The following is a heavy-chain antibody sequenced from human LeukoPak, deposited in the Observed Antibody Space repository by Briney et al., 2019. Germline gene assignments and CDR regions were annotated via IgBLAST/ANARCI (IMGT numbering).Heavy chain of an antibody. CDR1: GFTVSSNY. CDR3: TTDTMENYDFWSGYYRADY. CDR2: IYSGGST. J-gene: IGHJ4*02. V-gene: IGHV3-53*01. Sequence: PGGSLRLSCAASGFTVSSNYMSWVRQAPGKGLEWVSVIYSGGSTYYADSVKGRFTISRDNSKNTLYLQMNSLRAEDTAVYYCTTDTMENYDFWSGYYRADYWGQGTLVTVSS. D-gene: IGHD3-3*01.